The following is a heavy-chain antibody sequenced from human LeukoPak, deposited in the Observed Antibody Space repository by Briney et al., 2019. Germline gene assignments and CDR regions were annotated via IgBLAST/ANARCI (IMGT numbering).Heavy chain of an antibody. Sequence: SETLSLTCTVSGGSISSYYWSWIRQPPGKGLEWIGYIYYSGSTNYNPSLKSRVTISVDTSKNQFSLKLSSVTAADMAVYYCASVFDSSGSNAFDIWGQGTMDTVSS. CDR3: ASVFDSSGSNAFDI. V-gene: IGHV4-59*01. J-gene: IGHJ3*02. D-gene: IGHD3-22*01. CDR1: GGSISSYY. CDR2: IYYSGST.